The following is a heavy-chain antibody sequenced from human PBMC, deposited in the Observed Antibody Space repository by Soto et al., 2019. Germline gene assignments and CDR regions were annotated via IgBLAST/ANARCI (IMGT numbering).Heavy chain of an antibody. V-gene: IGHV4-30-4*01. CDR2: IFYSGST. J-gene: IGHJ4*02. Sequence: QVQLQESGPGLVKPSQTLSLTCTVSGGSISSGDYYWNWIRQPPGKGLEGIGYIFYSGSTYYNPALKSRITISVDTSKNQSSLKLSSVTAADTAVYYCARGAYYYGSGRSSDYWGQGTLVTVSS. CDR1: GGSISSGDYY. CDR3: ARGAYYYGSGRSSDY. D-gene: IGHD3-10*01.